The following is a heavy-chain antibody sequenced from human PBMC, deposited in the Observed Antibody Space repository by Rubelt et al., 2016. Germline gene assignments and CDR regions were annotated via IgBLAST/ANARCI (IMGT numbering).Heavy chain of an antibody. CDR1: GFTVSGNY. CDR3: AAQDRYCSSTSCVNYYYYGMDV. Sequence: GGGLIQPGGSLRLSCAASGFTVSGNYMSWVRQAPGKGLEWVSIIYSGGSTYYADSVKGRFTISRDNSKNTLYLQLNSLRAEDTAVCYCAAQDRYCSSTSCVNYYYYGMDVWGQGTTVTVSS. J-gene: IGHJ6*02. D-gene: IGHD2-2*01. V-gene: IGHV3-53*05. CDR2: IYSGGST.